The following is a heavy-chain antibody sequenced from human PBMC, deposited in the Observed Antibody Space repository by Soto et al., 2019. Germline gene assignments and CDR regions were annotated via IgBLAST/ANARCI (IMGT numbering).Heavy chain of an antibody. J-gene: IGHJ6*02. CDR2: ISYDGSNK. CDR3: VKDSVFWRGYEGVDV. V-gene: IGHV3-30*18. D-gene: IGHD3-3*01. CDR1: GFTFRTYG. Sequence: PGGSLRLSCEASGFTFRTYGMHWVRQAPGKGLDWVAVISYDGSNKYYADSVKGRFTISRDNSQNTLYLQMNSLRAEDTAVYYCVKDSVFWRGYEGVDVWGQGTTVTSP.